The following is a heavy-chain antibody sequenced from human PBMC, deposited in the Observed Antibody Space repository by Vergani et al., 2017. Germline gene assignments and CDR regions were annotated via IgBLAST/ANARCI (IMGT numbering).Heavy chain of an antibody. Sequence: QVQLVESGGGLVKPGGSLRLSCAASGFSFSDHYMTWIRQAPGKGLEWVSYISNSGNTIEYADSVKGRFTISRDNSKNTLYLQMNSLRSEDTAVYYCATPRLRFSYYYYYGMDVWGQGTTVTVSS. CDR3: ATPRLRFSYYYYYGMDV. V-gene: IGHV3-11*01. J-gene: IGHJ6*02. D-gene: IGHD5-12*01. CDR1: GFSFSDHY. CDR2: ISNSGNTI.